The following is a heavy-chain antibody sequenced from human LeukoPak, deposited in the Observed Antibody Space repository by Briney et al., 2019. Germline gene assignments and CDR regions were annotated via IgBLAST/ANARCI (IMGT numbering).Heavy chain of an antibody. CDR3: ARVYCSGGSCHGPCIDY. D-gene: IGHD2-15*01. CDR2: INHSGST. V-gene: IGHV4-34*01. CDR1: GGSFSGYY. Sequence: PSETLSLTCAVYGGSFSGYYWSWIRQPPGKGLEWIGEINHSGSTNYNPSLKSRVTISVDTSKNQFSLKLSSVTAADTAVYYCARVYCSGGSCHGPCIDYWGQGTLVTVSS. J-gene: IGHJ4*02.